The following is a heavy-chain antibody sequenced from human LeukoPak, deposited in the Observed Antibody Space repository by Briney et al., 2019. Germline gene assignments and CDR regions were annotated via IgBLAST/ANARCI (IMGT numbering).Heavy chain of an antibody. CDR3: ARGRYSSSWARGYAFDI. J-gene: IGHJ3*02. CDR1: GGSISSSSYY. CDR2: INRSGST. Sequence: ASETLSLTCTVSGGSISSSSYYWGWIRQPPGKGLEWIGEINRSGSTNYNPSLKSRVTISVDTSKNQFSLKLSSVTAADTAVYYCARGRYSSSWARGYAFDIWGQGTMVTVSS. V-gene: IGHV4-39*07. D-gene: IGHD6-13*01.